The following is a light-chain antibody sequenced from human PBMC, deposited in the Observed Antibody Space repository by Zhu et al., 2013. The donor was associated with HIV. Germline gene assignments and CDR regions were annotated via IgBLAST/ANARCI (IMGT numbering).Light chain of an antibody. Sequence: DIQLTQSPSFLSASVGDRVRITCRASQGIATYLAWYQQKPGKAPNLLIYDASTLQSGVPSRFSGSGSGTEFTLTINNLQPDDVSTYYCQQPNIYPFSFGPGTKVEIK. CDR3: QQPNIYPFS. CDR1: QGIATY. J-gene: IGKJ3*01. V-gene: IGKV1-9*01. CDR2: DAS.